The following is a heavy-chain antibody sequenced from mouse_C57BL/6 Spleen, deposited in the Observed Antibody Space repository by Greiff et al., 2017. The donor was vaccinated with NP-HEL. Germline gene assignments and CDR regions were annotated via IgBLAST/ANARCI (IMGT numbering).Heavy chain of an antibody. J-gene: IGHJ2*01. CDR3: ARKGDSSGFDY. Sequence: VQLHQSGAELVKPGASVKLSCKASGYTFTSYWMQWVKQRPGQGLEWIGEIDPSDGYPNYNQKFKGKATLTVDTSSSTAYMQLSSLTSEDSAVYYCARKGDSSGFDYWGQGTTLTVSS. D-gene: IGHD3-2*02. CDR2: IDPSDGYP. V-gene: IGHV1-50*01. CDR1: GYTFTSYW.